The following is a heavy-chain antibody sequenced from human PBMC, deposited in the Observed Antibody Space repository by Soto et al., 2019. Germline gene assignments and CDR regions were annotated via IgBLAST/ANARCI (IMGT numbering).Heavy chain of an antibody. V-gene: IGHV2-5*02. CDR2: IYWDDAK. Sequence: QITLKESGPTLVKPTQTLTLTCTFSGFSLSTSGVGVGWIRQPPGKALEWLALIYWDDAKHYSPSLKSKLTITKETPKNQGVLKMNNMDPVDTATYSCAHKGGGDRILDYWGQGTLVTVSS. D-gene: IGHD3-16*01. CDR3: AHKGGGDRILDY. CDR1: GFSLSTSGVG. J-gene: IGHJ4*02.